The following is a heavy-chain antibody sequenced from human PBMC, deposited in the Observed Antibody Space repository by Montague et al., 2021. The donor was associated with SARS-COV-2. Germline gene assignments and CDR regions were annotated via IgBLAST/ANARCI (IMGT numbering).Heavy chain of an antibody. J-gene: IGHJ6*02. CDR3: ARHRKDYDILTGYSTSFYYDMDV. V-gene: IGHV4-59*08. CDR1: GGSISRYC. D-gene: IGHD3-9*01. CDR2: VSVCGS. Sequence: SETLSLTCTVSGGSISRYCCCWIRLPPGKGQEWHGYVSVCGSDYXPSLQSRVSISADTSKKPLSLWPSTVTAADTAMYYCARHRKDYDILTGYSTSFYYDMDVWGQGTTVTVSS.